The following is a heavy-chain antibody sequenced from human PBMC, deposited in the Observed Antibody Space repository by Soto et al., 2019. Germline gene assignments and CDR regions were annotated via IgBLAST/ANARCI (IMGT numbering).Heavy chain of an antibody. CDR1: GGSISIGDYY. J-gene: IGHJ6*02. D-gene: IGHD4-17*01. V-gene: IGHV4-30-4*01. CDR3: ARDNDYGAGRGLYYYGMDV. CDR2: IYYSGST. Sequence: PSETLSLTCTVSGGSISIGDYYWSCIRQPPGKGLEWIGYIYYSGSTYYNPSLKSRVTISVDTSKNQFSLKLSSVTAADTAVYYCARDNDYGAGRGLYYYGMDVWGQGTTVTVSS.